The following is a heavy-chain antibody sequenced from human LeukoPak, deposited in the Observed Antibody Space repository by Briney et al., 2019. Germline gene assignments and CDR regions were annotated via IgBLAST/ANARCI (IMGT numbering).Heavy chain of an antibody. V-gene: IGHV3-13*01. J-gene: IGHJ4*02. CDR2: IGTAGDT. D-gene: IGHD4-17*01. CDR1: GFTFSSHD. Sequence: GGSLRLSCAAPGFTFSSHDMHWVRQATGKGLEWVSAIGTAGDTYYPGSVKGRFTISRENAKNSLYLQMNSLRAGDTAVYYCARGEAVTTPLGFDYWGQGTLVTVSS. CDR3: ARGEAVTTPLGFDY.